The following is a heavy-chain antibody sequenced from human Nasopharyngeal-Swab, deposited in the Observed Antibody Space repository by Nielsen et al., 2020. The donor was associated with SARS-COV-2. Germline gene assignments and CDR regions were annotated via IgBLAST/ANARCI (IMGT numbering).Heavy chain of an antibody. D-gene: IGHD3-22*01. CDR3: ARDKRTYYDPSGLFDL. CDR1: GGTFSNYG. Sequence: SVKVSCKASGGTFSNYGISWVRQAPGQGLEWMGRIIPIPDITNYAQKFQGRVIITADKSTSTAYLELGSLRSEDTAVYFCARDKRTYYDPSGLFDLWGQGTLVTVSS. CDR2: IIPIPDIT. V-gene: IGHV1-69*04. J-gene: IGHJ4*02.